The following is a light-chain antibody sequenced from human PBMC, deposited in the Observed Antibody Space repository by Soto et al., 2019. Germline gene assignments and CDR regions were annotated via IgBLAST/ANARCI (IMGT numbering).Light chain of an antibody. V-gene: IGKV1-17*01. CDR1: QGIRND. CDR2: VAS. CDR3: LQQNSYPLT. J-gene: IGKJ4*01. Sequence: DIQMTQSPSSLSASVGDRVTITCRASQGIRNDLAWYQEKPGKAPKRLIYVASRLQSGVPSRFSGSGSGTQFTLTISSLQPEDSATYYFLQQNSYPLTFGGGTKVEIK.